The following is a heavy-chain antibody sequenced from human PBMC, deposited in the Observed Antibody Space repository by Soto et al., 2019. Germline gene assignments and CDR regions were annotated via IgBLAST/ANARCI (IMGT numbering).Heavy chain of an antibody. V-gene: IGHV3-23*01. D-gene: IGHD7-27*01. Sequence: EVQVLESGGGLVQPGGSLRLSCAGSGFTFINYAMNWVRQAPGKGLEWVSSISGGGDAAFFPDSVRGRFTISRDNSKNTVTLQMNSLGVDDTAVYYCARKILGSTTRPNYRYVDLWGRGTLVTVSS. CDR2: ISGGGDAA. CDR3: ARKILGSTTRPNYRYVDL. CDR1: GFTFINYA. J-gene: IGHJ2*01.